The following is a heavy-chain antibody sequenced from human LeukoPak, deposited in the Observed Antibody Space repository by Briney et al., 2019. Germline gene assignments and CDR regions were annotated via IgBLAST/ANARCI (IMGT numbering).Heavy chain of an antibody. V-gene: IGHV1-58*01. D-gene: IGHD5-18*01. CDR2: IVVSSGNT. CDR1: GFTFTSSA. J-gene: IGHJ4*02. Sequence: SVKVSCKASGFTFTSSAVQWVRQARGQGLEWIGWIVVSSGNTNYAQKFQERGTITSDMATSAVYMELSSLRSEETAVYYCAARGLRGYSYGSAFDYWGQGTLVTVSS. CDR3: AARGLRGYSYGSAFDY.